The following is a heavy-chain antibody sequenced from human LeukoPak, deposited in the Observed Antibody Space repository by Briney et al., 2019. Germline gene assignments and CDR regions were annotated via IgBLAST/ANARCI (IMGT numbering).Heavy chain of an antibody. CDR3: ATTTIRLGY. D-gene: IGHD1-26*01. Sequence: SETLSLTCTVSGGSISSSSHYWGWIRQPPGKGLEWIGSISNSGSTYYNPSLKSRVTISVDTSNNQFFLKLSSVTAADTAVYYCATTTIRLGYWGQGTLVTVSS. V-gene: IGHV4-39*07. J-gene: IGHJ4*02. CDR1: GGSISSSSHY. CDR2: ISNSGST.